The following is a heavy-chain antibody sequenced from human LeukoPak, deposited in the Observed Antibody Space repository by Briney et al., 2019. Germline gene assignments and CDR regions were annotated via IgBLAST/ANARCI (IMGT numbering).Heavy chain of an antibody. CDR2: ISYDGSNK. CDR3: ARQLTFSSGWYL. V-gene: IGHV3-30-3*01. D-gene: IGHD6-19*01. J-gene: IGHJ4*02. CDR1: GFTFSSYA. Sequence: PGRSLRLSCAASGFTFSSYAMHWVRQAPGKGLEWVAVISYDGSNKYYADSVKGRFTISRDNSKNTLYLQMNSLRAEDTAVYYCARQLTFSSGWYLWGQGTLVTVSS.